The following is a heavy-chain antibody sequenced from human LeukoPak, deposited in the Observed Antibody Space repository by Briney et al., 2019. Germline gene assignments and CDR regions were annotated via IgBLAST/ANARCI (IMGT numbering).Heavy chain of an antibody. CDR1: GYTFEDYA. V-gene: IGHV3-43*02. Sequence: GGSLRLSCAASGYTFEDYAMHWVRQAPGKGLEWVSFVTGDGSSTYYADSVKGRFTISRDNSKNSLYLQMNSLRIEDTALYYCAKDRDTTGYEHWGQGTLVTVSS. D-gene: IGHD3-22*01. J-gene: IGHJ1*01. CDR3: AKDRDTTGYEH. CDR2: VTGDGSST.